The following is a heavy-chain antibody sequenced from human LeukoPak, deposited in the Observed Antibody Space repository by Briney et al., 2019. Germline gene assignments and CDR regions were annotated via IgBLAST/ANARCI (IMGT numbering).Heavy chain of an antibody. CDR1: GFTFDDYA. V-gene: IGHV3-9*03. CDR3: AKVSCSWSRDVAFDI. Sequence: GRSLRLSCAASGFTFDDYAMHWVRQAPGKGLEWVSGISWNSGSIGYADSVKGRFTISRDNAKNSLYLQMNSLRAEDMALYYCAKVSCSWSRDVAFDIWGQGTMVTVSS. J-gene: IGHJ3*02. CDR2: ISWNSGSI. D-gene: IGHD2-15*01.